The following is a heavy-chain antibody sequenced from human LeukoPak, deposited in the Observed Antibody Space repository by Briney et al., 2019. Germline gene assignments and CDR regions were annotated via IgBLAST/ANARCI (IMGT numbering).Heavy chain of an antibody. Sequence: LPGGSLRLSCAASGFTFSSYEMNWVRQAPGKGLEWVSYISSSGSTIYYADSVKGRFTISRDNAKNSLYLQMNSLRAEDTAVYYCARGHIAVAAHDDAFDIWGQGTMVIVSS. CDR2: ISSSGSTI. CDR1: GFTFSSYE. CDR3: ARGHIAVAAHDDAFDI. J-gene: IGHJ3*02. V-gene: IGHV3-48*03. D-gene: IGHD6-19*01.